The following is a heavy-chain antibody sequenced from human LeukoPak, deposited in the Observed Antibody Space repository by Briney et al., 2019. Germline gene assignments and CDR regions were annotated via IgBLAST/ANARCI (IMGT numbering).Heavy chain of an antibody. J-gene: IGHJ4*02. CDR2: ISDTGDVA. V-gene: IGHV3-23*01. Sequence: PGGSLRLSCAASGFTFGTYAMSWVRQAPGKELEWVSRISDTGDVAYYADSVKGRFTISRDNSQNTLYLQMNSLRTEDTALYYCAKYGVSESYRGLDYRGQGTLVTVTS. CDR1: GFTFGTYA. CDR3: AKYGVSESYRGLDY. D-gene: IGHD3-16*02.